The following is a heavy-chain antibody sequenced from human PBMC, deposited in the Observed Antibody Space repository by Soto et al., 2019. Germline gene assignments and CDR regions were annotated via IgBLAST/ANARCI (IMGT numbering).Heavy chain of an antibody. CDR2: INAGNGNT. J-gene: IGHJ4*02. D-gene: IGHD2-15*01. Sequence: QVQLVQSGAEVKKPGASVKVSCKDSGYTFTSYAMHWVRQAPGHRIEWMGWINAGNGNTKYSQKFQGRVTITRDTSASTAYMELSSLRSEDTAVYYCARDLGGWPDYWGQGTLVTVSS. CDR1: GYTFTSYA. V-gene: IGHV1-3*01. CDR3: ARDLGGWPDY.